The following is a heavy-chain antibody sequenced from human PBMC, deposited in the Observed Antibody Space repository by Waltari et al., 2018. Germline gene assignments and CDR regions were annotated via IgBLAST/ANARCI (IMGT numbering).Heavy chain of an antibody. CDR2: ISSTSSYR. CDR3: ARRRSATTDYGMDV. Sequence: EVQLVESGGGLVKPGGSLRLSCEASGFTFSSYSMHWVLQAPGKGLEWVSSISSTSSYRYYADSVKGRFTISRDNAKNSLYLQMDSLRAEDTAVYYCARRRSATTDYGMDVWGQGTTVTVSS. J-gene: IGHJ6*02. V-gene: IGHV3-21*01. CDR1: GFTFSSYS. D-gene: IGHD1-1*01.